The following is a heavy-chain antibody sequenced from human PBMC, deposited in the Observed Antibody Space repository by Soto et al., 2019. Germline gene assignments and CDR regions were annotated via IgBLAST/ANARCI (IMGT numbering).Heavy chain of an antibody. Sequence: ASVKVSCKASGGTFSSYAISWVRQAPGQGLEWMGGIIPILGIANYAQKFQGRVTITADKSTSTAYMELSSLRSEDTAVYYCARDRNYYDSSGYSYFDYWGKGTLVTVSS. CDR3: ARDRNYYDSSGYSYFDY. CDR2: IIPILGIA. V-gene: IGHV1-69*10. D-gene: IGHD3-22*01. CDR1: GGTFSSYA. J-gene: IGHJ4*02.